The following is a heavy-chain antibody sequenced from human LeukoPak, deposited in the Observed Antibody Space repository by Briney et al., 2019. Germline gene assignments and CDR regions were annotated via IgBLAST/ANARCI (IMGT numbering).Heavy chain of an antibody. J-gene: IGHJ3*02. CDR1: RYTLTELS. CDR3: ATYSGYALHDAFDI. CDR2: FDPEDGET. D-gene: IGHD5-12*01. Sequence: GASVKVSCRVSRYTLTELSMHWVRQAPGKGLEWMGGFDPEDGETIHAQKFQGRVTMTEDTSTDTAYMELSSLGSEDTAVYYCATYSGYALHDAFDIWGQGTMVTVSS. V-gene: IGHV1-24*01.